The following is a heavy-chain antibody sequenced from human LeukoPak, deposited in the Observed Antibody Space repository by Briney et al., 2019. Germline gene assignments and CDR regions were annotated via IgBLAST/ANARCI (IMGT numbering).Heavy chain of an antibody. J-gene: IGHJ4*02. Sequence: GASVKVSCKASGYTFTRYYMHWVRQAPGQGLERMGTISPSGGDTRYAQKFQGRVTMTRDTSTSTVYMELSSLTSDDTAVYYCARGEGYSYGYGDNWGQGTLVTVSS. D-gene: IGHD5-18*01. CDR1: GYTFTRYY. CDR2: ISPSGGDT. V-gene: IGHV1-46*01. CDR3: ARGEGYSYGYGDN.